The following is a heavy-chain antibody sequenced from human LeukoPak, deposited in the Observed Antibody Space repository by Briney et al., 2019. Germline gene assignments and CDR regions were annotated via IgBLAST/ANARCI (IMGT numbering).Heavy chain of an antibody. CDR2: IYYSGST. Sequence: SETLSLTCTVSGGSISSYYWSWIRQPPGKGLEWIGYIYYSGSTNYNPSLKSRATISVDTSKNQFSLKLSSVTAADTAVYYCARMGCSTSCYDYYYGMDVWGQGTTVTVSS. D-gene: IGHD2-2*01. CDR1: GGSISSYY. J-gene: IGHJ6*02. V-gene: IGHV4-59*08. CDR3: ARMGCSTSCYDYYYGMDV.